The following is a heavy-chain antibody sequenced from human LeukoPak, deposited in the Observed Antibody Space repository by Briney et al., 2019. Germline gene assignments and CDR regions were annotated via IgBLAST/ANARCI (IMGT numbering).Heavy chain of an antibody. CDR2: IYYSGST. J-gene: IGHJ6*02. CDR1: GGSISSYY. CDR3: ASTYYDFWSGYSYGMDV. Sequence: PSETLSLTRTVPGGSISSYYWSWIRQPPGKGLEWIGYIYYSGSTNYNPSLKSRVTISVDTSKNQFSLKLSSVTAADTAVYYCASTYYDFWSGYSYGMDVWGQGTTVTVSS. V-gene: IGHV4-59*01. D-gene: IGHD3-3*01.